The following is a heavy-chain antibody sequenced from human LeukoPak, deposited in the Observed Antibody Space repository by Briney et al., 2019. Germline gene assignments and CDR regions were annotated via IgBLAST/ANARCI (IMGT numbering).Heavy chain of an antibody. CDR3: ARLTGYSSESWFDP. Sequence: PSETLSLTCTVSGGSISTYYWSWIRQPPGKGLEWIGYIHYSGSTNYKSSLKSRVSISVDTSKNQFSLKLSSVTAADTAVYYCARLTGYSSESWFDPWGKGTLVTVSS. J-gene: IGHJ5*02. CDR2: IHYSGST. V-gene: IGHV4-59*01. D-gene: IGHD3-9*01. CDR1: GGSISTYY.